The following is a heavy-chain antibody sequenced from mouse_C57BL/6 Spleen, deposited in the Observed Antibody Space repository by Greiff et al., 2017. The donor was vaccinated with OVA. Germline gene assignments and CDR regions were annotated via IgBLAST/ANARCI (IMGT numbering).Heavy chain of an antibody. CDR2: ISDGGSYT. CDR1: GFTFSSYA. J-gene: IGHJ3*01. Sequence: DVKLVESGGGLVKPGGSLKLSCAASGFTFSSYAMSWVRQTPEKRLEWVATISDGGSYTYYPDNVKGRFTISRDNAKNNLYLQMSHLKSEDTAMYYCASGSNYRFAYWGQGTLVTVSA. D-gene: IGHD2-5*01. V-gene: IGHV5-4*03. CDR3: ASGSNYRFAY.